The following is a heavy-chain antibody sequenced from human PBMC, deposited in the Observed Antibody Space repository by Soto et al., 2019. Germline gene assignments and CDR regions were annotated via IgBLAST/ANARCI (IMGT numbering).Heavy chain of an antibody. CDR1: GFTFSDYS. CDR2: IGSRSSTI. V-gene: IGHV3-48*01. J-gene: IGHJ6*04. Sequence: GGSLRLSCAASGFTFSDYSMNWVRQAPGKGLEWISYIGSRSSTIFYADSVKGRFIISRDNAKNSLYLQMNSLRVEDTAVYYCARKGPDVWGKGTTVTVSS. CDR3: ARKGPDV.